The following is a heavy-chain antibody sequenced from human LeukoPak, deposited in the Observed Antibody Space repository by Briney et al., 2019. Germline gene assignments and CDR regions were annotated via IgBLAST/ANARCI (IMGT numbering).Heavy chain of an antibody. Sequence: SQTPSLTCTVSGGSIASDDNYWGWIRQHPGKGLEWIGHIYFSGTTHYNPSLAGRSVISVATSDNQFSLKLTYVTAADTAVYYCAKVGRKYNWFDTWGQGTLVTVSS. J-gene: IGHJ5*02. V-gene: IGHV4-30-4*08. CDR1: GGSIASDDNY. CDR3: AKVGRKYNWFDT. CDR2: IYFSGTT. D-gene: IGHD3-16*01.